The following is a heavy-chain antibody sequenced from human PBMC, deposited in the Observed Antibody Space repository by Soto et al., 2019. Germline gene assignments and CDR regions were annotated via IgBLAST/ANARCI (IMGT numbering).Heavy chain of an antibody. D-gene: IGHD2-21*01. V-gene: IGHV3-11*01. CDR3: ARLGDCGGPTCNIAYYHDYLDV. J-gene: IGHJ6*03. CDR1: GFTFSDYY. Sequence: VQLEESGGGLVKPGGSLRLSCAASGFTFSDYYMTWIRQAPGKGLEWVSYVNSNGNAIYYAESVKGRFTISRDNAKNSLSLLMNSLRPEDTAVYFCARLGDCGGPTCNIAYYHDYLDVCGKGTTVTASS. CDR2: VNSNGNAI.